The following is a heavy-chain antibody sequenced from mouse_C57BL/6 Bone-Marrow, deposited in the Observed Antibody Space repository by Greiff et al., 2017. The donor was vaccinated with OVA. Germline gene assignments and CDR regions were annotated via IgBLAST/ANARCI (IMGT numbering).Heavy chain of an antibody. CDR1: GYTFTSYW. CDR2: IDPSDSYT. V-gene: IGHV1-59*01. D-gene: IGHD1-1*01. CDR3: ARSDYYGSRPLDY. J-gene: IGHJ2*01. Sequence: QVQLKQPGAELVRPGTSVKLSCKASGYTFTSYWMHWVKQRPGQGLEWIGVIDPSDSYTNYNQKFKGKATLTVDTSSSTAYMQLSSLTSEDSAVYYCARSDYYGSRPLDYWGQGTTLTVSS.